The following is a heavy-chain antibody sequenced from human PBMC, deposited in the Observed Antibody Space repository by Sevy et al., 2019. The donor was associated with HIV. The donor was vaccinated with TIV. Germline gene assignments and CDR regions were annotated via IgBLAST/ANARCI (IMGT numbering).Heavy chain of an antibody. Sequence: GGSLRLSCAASGFTFSNYWMHWVRQAPGKGLVWVSRINPDGSDTTYADSVKGRFTISRDNVKNTLYLQMNSLRAEDTAVYYCAKALNPALESMLEVNLRSLKGFDVWGQGTMVTVSS. D-gene: IGHD3-22*01. CDR2: INPDGSDT. CDR1: GFTFSNYW. V-gene: IGHV3-74*01. CDR3: AKALNPALESMLEVNLRSLKGFDV. J-gene: IGHJ3*01.